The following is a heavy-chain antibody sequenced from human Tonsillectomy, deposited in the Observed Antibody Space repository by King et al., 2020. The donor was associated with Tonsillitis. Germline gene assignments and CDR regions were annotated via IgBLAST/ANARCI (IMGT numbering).Heavy chain of an antibody. CDR2: IYYSGST. J-gene: IGHJ4*02. CDR3: ARHVRMKDRSGYYYRNLFFDY. D-gene: IGHD3-22*01. CDR1: GGSISSSSYY. Sequence: LQLQESGPGLVKPSETLSLTCTVSGGSISSSSYYWGWIRQPPGKGLEWIGSIYYSGSTYYNPSLKSRVTIAIDTCKNQFSLKLSSVTAADTAVYYFARHVRMKDRSGYYYRNLFFDYWGQGTLVTVSS. V-gene: IGHV4-39*01.